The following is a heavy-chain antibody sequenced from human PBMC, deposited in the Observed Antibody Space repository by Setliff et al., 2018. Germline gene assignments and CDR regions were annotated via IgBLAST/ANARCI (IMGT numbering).Heavy chain of an antibody. Sequence: PGGSLRLSCVASGITFTSYAMSWVRQAPGKGLEWVSVISSDGGSIYYADSVKGRFTISRDNSKNTLYLQMNSLRVEDTAVYYCARVKPFAMDVWGQGTTVTVSS. V-gene: IGHV3-23*03. CDR1: GITFTSYA. J-gene: IGHJ6*02. CDR3: ARVKPFAMDV. CDR2: ISSDGGSI.